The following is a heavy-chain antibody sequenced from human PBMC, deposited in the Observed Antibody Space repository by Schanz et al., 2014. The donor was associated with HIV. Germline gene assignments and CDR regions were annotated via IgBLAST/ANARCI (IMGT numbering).Heavy chain of an antibody. CDR1: GFTFSSSG. J-gene: IGHJ5*01. D-gene: IGHD3-10*01. CDR2: MWYEESHK. Sequence: QVQLVESGGGVVQPGRSLRLSCTASGFTFSSSGMHWVRQAPGKGLEWGAAMWYEESHKGYADSVKGRFTISRDNSKNTLYLQMNNLRSDDTAVYYCVTLKLRGVIEFWGQGTLVTVSS. V-gene: IGHV3-33*01. CDR3: VTLKLRGVIEF.